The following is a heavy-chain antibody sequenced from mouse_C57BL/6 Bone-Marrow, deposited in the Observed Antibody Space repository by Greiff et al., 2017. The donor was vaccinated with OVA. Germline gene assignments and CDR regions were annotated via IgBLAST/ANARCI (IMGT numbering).Heavy chain of an antibody. CDR2: ISYSGST. V-gene: IGHV3-8*01. J-gene: IGHJ4*01. CDR1: GYSITSDY. D-gene: IGHD2-3*01. Sequence: EVQVVESGPGLAKPSQTLSLTCSVTGYSITSDYWNWIRKFPGNKLEYMGYISYSGSTYYNPSLKSRISITRDTSKNHYYLQLNSVTTEDTATYFCARYSYEGYYGDAMDYWGQGTSVTVSS. CDR3: ARYSYEGYYGDAMDY.